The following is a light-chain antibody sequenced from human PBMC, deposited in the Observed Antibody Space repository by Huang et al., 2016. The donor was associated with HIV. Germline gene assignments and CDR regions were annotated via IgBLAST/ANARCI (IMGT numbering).Light chain of an antibody. Sequence: EIVMTQSPATLSVSPGQRVTLSCRASQSVNTNLAWYQQTPGPAPRLRMFGASTRATGVPARFRGGGSGTEFTLTISSLQSEDFAVYYCQQYNNWPRTFGQGTKVEIK. V-gene: IGKV3-15*01. CDR3: QQYNNWPRT. CDR1: QSVNTN. CDR2: GAS. J-gene: IGKJ1*01.